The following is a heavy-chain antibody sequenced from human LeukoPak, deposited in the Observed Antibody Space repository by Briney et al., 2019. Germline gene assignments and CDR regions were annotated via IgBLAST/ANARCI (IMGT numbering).Heavy chain of an antibody. J-gene: IGHJ5*02. CDR3: ATVKTDLLLPDP. Sequence: GGSLRRSGVASGFTCRLFGMHWVRKAPGKGLEWVSFVRFDGSNPYHEDSVKGRFTISSDNSKNTLYLQMTSLTRADTAVYYCATVKTDLLLPDPWGQGTLVTVSS. CDR2: VRFDGSNP. D-gene: IGHD2-15*01. CDR1: GFTCRLFG. V-gene: IGHV3-30*02.